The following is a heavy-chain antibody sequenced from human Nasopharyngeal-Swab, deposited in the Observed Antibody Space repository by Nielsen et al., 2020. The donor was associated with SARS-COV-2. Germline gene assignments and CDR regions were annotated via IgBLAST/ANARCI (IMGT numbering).Heavy chain of an antibody. CDR3: ARGPKLYLDYFDY. D-gene: IGHD2-2*02. J-gene: IGHJ4*02. V-gene: IGHV1-3*01. CDR2: INAGNGNT. CDR1: GYTFTSYA. Sequence: ASVKVSCKASGYTFTSYAMHWVRQAPGQRLEWMGWINAGNGNTKYSQKFQGRVTITRDTSASTAYMELSSLRSEDTAVYYCARGPKLYLDYFDYWGQGTLVTAPQ.